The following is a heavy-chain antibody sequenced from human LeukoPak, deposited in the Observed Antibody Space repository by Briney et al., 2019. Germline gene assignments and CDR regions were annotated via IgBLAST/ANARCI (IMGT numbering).Heavy chain of an antibody. D-gene: IGHD3-3*01. CDR3: ARDHIRSYNS. J-gene: IGHJ4*02. CDR1: GFTFSSYW. Sequence: GGSLRLSCAASGFTFSSYWMHWARQVPGRGLVWVSRINDDGSDTSYADSVKGRFTISRDNAKNTLYLQMNGLRVEDTAVYYCARDHIRSYNSWGRGIQVTVSS. CDR2: INDDGSDT. V-gene: IGHV3-74*01.